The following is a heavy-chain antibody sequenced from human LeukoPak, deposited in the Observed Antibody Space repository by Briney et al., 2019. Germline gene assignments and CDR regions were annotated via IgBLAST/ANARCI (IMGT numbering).Heavy chain of an antibody. D-gene: IGHD2-2*01. CDR1: GGSISSSNW. V-gene: IGHV4-4*02. CDR3: ARGYCSSTSCDWFDP. Sequence: SETLSLTCAVSGGSISSSNWWSWVRQPPGKGLEWIGEIYHSGSTNYNPSLKSRVTITVDKSKNQFSLKLSSVTAADTAVYYCARGYCSSTSCDWFDPWGQGTLVTVSS. J-gene: IGHJ5*02. CDR2: IYHSGST.